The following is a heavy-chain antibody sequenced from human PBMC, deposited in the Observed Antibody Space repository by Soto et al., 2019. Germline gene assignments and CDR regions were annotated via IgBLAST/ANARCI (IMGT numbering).Heavy chain of an antibody. Sequence: QVQLRESGPGLVKPSETLSLTCIVSGGSVRSDSSCWSWIRQPPGKGLEWIGYINYSGSTKYNPSLKSRVTISADTSKNQFSVKLRSVTAADTAVYYCVRDDGYSYGFGYWGQGTRVTVSS. CDR3: VRDDGYSYGFGY. CDR2: INYSGST. CDR1: GGSVRSDSSC. J-gene: IGHJ4*02. V-gene: IGHV4-61*01. D-gene: IGHD5-18*01.